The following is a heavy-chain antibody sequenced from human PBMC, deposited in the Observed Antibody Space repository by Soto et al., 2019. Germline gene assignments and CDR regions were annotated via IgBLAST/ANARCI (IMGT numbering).Heavy chain of an antibody. J-gene: IGHJ4*02. CDR3: AREGRHFDS. CDR1: GGAFSSYA. Sequence: QVQLVQSGAEVQRPGSSVKVSCKASGGAFSSYAISWVRQAPGQGLEWMGGVNPIFGTPHYAQKYQSRVTITADTFTNTAYMELTRLTSDDTAVYFCAREGRHFDSWGQGTLVTVSS. CDR2: VNPIFGTP. V-gene: IGHV1-69*06.